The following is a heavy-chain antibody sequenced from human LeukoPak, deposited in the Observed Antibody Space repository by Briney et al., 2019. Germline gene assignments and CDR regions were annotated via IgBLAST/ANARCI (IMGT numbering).Heavy chain of an antibody. V-gene: IGHV4-59*08. CDR3: ARLRELAALHDALDI. Sequence: SGTLSLTCTVSGGSISTYYWNWLRQPPGKGLEWVGYISYTGSTNYSPSLKSRAITSVDTSKDQFSLKGSAVTAADTAVYYCARLRELAALHDALDIWGQGTMVTVCS. J-gene: IGHJ3*02. CDR2: ISYTGST. D-gene: IGHD5-24*01. CDR1: GGSISTYY.